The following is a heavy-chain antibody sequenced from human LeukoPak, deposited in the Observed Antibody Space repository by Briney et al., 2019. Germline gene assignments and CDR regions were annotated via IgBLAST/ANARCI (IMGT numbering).Heavy chain of an antibody. J-gene: IGHJ4*02. CDR1: GGSFSGYY. D-gene: IGHD3-22*01. Sequence: SETLSLTCAVYGGSFSGYYWSWIRQPPGKGLEWIGEINHSGSTNYNPSLKSRVTISVDTSKNQFSLKPSSVTAADTAVYYCAGRGRWLFAFDYWGQGTLVTVSS. CDR3: AGRGRWLFAFDY. CDR2: INHSGST. V-gene: IGHV4-34*01.